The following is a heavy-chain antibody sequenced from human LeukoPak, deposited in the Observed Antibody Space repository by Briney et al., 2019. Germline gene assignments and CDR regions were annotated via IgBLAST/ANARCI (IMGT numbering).Heavy chain of an antibody. CDR2: ISSNSGTI. V-gene: IGHV3-48*04. D-gene: IGHD1-1*01. J-gene: IGHJ4*02. CDR1: GFTFSSYS. Sequence: GGSLRLSCAASGFTFSSYSMNWVRQALGKGLEGVSYISSNSGTIYYADSVKGRFTISRDNAKNSLYLQMNSLRAEDTAVYYCARGPGGNFDYWGQGTLVTVSS. CDR3: ARGPGGNFDY.